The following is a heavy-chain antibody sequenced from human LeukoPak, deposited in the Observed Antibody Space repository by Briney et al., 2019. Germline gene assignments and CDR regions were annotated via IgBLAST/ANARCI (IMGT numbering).Heavy chain of an antibody. V-gene: IGHV5-51*01. CDR3: ARAKWELLHFDY. Sequence: GESLKISCKASGYSFTTYWIGWVRQVPGKGLEWMGIIYPGVSDTRYSPSFQGQVTISADKSISTAYLQWSSLKASDTAMYYCARAKWELLHFDYWGQGTLVTVSS. CDR2: IYPGVSDT. D-gene: IGHD1-26*01. J-gene: IGHJ4*02. CDR1: GYSFTTYW.